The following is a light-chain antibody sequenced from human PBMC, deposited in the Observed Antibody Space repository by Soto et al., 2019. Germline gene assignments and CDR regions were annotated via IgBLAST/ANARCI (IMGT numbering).Light chain of an antibody. CDR3: CSYASSTTLV. J-gene: IGLJ2*01. Sequence: QSALTQPASVSGSPGQSITISCTGTSSDVGSYKLVSWYQQHPGKAPKLMIYEVTKRPSGVSNRFSGSKSGVTASLTISGLQAEDEADYYCCSYASSTTLVFGGGTKVTVL. CDR2: EVT. CDR1: SSDVGSYKL. V-gene: IGLV2-23*02.